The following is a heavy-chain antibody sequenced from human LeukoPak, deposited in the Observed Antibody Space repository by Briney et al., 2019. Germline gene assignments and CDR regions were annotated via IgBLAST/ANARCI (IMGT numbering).Heavy chain of an antibody. V-gene: IGHV3-30*02. Sequence: GGSLRLSCAASGFTFSRYGMDWVRQAPGKGLEWVAYIRYDGSNKNYADSVKGRFTISRDNSKNTLYLQMSSLRAEDTAVYYCAKVVTGYCSTTSCPFDSWGQGTLVTVSS. CDR1: GFTFSRYG. J-gene: IGHJ4*02. CDR3: AKVVTGYCSTTSCPFDS. D-gene: IGHD2-2*01. CDR2: IRYDGSNK.